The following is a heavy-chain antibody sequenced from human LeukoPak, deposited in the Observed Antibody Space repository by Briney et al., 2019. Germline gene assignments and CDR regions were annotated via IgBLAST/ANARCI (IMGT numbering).Heavy chain of an antibody. CDR3: TTDLIIPPFAPRNCSGASCLSPDPGRFDY. D-gene: IGHD2-15*01. V-gene: IGHV3-15*01. CDR1: GFPFTNAW. Sequence: KPGGSLRLSCAASGFPFTNAWMSWVRQAPGKGLQWVGRIKGKIDGGTTDYAAPLKGRFTISRDNSENTLYLQVNSLKPEDTAVYYCTTDLIIPPFAPRNCSGASCLSPDPGRFDYWGQGILVIVSS. J-gene: IGHJ4*02. CDR2: IKGKIDGGTT.